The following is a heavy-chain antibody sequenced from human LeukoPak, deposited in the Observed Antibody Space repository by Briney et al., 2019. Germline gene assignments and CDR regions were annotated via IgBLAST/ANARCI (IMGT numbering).Heavy chain of an antibody. CDR1: GFTFSSYA. CDR2: ISGSGGST. J-gene: IGHJ6*02. CDR3: AKDYDQEDYGMDV. D-gene: IGHD3-3*01. V-gene: IGHV3-23*01. Sequence: PRGSLRLSCAASGFTFSSYAMSWVRQAPGKGLEWVSAISGSGGSTYYADSVKGRFTISRDNSKNTLYLQMNSLRAEDTAVYYCAKDYDQEDYGMDVWGQGTTVTVSS.